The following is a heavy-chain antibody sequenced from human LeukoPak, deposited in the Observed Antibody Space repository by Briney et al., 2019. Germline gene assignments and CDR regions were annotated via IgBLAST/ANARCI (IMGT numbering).Heavy chain of an antibody. J-gene: IGHJ4*02. V-gene: IGHV3-15*07. Sequence: GGSLRLSCAASGLIFSNDWMNWVRQAPGKGLEWVGRIKSKTDGGTTDYAAPVKGRFTISRDDSKNTLYLQMNSLKTEDTAVYYCTTDRGIVVVITSGFDYWGQGTLVTVSS. CDR2: IKSKTDGGTT. CDR1: GLIFSNDW. CDR3: TTDRGIVVVITSGFDY. D-gene: IGHD3-22*01.